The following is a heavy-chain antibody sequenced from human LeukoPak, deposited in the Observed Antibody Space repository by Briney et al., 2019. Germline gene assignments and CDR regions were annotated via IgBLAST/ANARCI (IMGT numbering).Heavy chain of an antibody. Sequence: ASVKVSCKASGYTFTGQYIHWVRQAPGQGLEWMGWINPNSGGTNYAQKFQGRVTMTRDTSISAAYMELSGLRSDDTAVYYCARDWGSNTRTVTEPNYFDYWGQGTLVTVSS. J-gene: IGHJ4*02. CDR1: GYTFTGQY. V-gene: IGHV1-2*02. CDR3: ARDWGSNTRTVTEPNYFDY. CDR2: INPNSGGT. D-gene: IGHD4-17*01.